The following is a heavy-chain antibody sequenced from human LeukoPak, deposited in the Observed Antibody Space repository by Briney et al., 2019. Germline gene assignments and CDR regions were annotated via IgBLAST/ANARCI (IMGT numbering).Heavy chain of an antibody. V-gene: IGHV3-7*01. CDR3: ARDLDYYATDY. Sequence: PGGSLRLSCAASGFSLSRYWMSWVRQAPGKGLEWVANIGKDGSGNHYVDSVKGRFTISGDNAKNSLYLQMNSLRADDTAVYYCARDLDYYATDYWGQGTLVTVSS. CDR1: GFSLSRYW. J-gene: IGHJ4*02. CDR2: IGKDGSGN. D-gene: IGHD3/OR15-3a*01.